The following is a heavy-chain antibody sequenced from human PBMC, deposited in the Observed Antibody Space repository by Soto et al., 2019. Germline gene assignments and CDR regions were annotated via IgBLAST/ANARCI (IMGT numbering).Heavy chain of an antibody. J-gene: IGHJ4*02. Sequence: GGSLILSYAASGFTFGSYSMNWVRQAPGKGLEWVSSISSSSSYIYYADSVKGRFTISRDNAKNSLYLQMNSLRAEDTAVYYCARDPSYKAVAGTIDYWGQGTLVTVSS. CDR1: GFTFGSYS. CDR2: ISSSSSYI. D-gene: IGHD6-19*01. CDR3: ARDPSYKAVAGTIDY. V-gene: IGHV3-21*01.